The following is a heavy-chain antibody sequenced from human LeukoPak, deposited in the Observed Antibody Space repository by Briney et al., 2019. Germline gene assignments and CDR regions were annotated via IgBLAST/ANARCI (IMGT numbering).Heavy chain of an antibody. CDR3: AREGFLRDTALDY. J-gene: IGHJ4*02. D-gene: IGHD5-18*01. Sequence: ASVKISCKASGYTFTNYGLSWVRQAPGQGLEWMGWISGFNGDTNYAQNFQGRVTMTTDTSTNTAYMELRSLTSDDTAIYFCAREGFLRDTALDYWGQGTLVTVSA. CDR2: ISGFNGDT. V-gene: IGHV1-18*01. CDR1: GYTFTNYG.